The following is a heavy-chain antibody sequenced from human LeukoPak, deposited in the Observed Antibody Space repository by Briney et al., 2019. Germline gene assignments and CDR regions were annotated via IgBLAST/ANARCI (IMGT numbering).Heavy chain of an antibody. Sequence: SETLFLTCTVSGGSISSHYWSWIRQPPGKGLEWIGYIYYSGSTNYNPSLKSRVTISVDTSKNQFSLKLSSVTAADTAVYYCARESTMVTSWFDPWGQGTLVTVSS. CDR2: IYYSGST. CDR1: GGSISSHY. V-gene: IGHV4-59*11. J-gene: IGHJ5*02. CDR3: ARESTMVTSWFDP. D-gene: IGHD5-18*01.